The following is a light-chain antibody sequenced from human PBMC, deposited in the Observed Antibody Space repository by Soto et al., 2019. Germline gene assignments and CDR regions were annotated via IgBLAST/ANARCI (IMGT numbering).Light chain of an antibody. J-gene: IGKJ5*01. CDR2: GAS. CDR1: QSVSSN. V-gene: IGKV3-15*01. CDR3: QQYNNWPTIT. Sequence: EVVMTQSPATPSVSPGERATLSCRASQSVSSNLAWYQQKPGQAPRLLIHGASTRATGIPARFSGSGSGTEFSLTISSLQSADFAVYYCQQYNNWPTITFGQGTRLEIK.